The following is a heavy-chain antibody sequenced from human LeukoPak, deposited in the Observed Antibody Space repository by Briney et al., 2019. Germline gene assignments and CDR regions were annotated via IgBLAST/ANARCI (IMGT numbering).Heavy chain of an antibody. D-gene: IGHD3-10*01. Sequence: PGGSLRLSCAASGFTFSSYAMSWVRRAPGKGLEWVSAISGSGGSTYYADSVEGRFTISRDNSKNTLYLQMNSLRAEDTAVYYCAKDHTPFRDYFDYWGQGTLVTVSS. CDR1: GFTFSSYA. CDR2: ISGSGGST. V-gene: IGHV3-23*01. J-gene: IGHJ4*02. CDR3: AKDHTPFRDYFDY.